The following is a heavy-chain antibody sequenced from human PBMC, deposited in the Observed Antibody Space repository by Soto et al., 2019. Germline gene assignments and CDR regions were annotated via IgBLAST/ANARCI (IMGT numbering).Heavy chain of an antibody. CDR2: IYNSEST. D-gene: IGHD4-4*01. V-gene: IGHV4-59*08. CDR3: ASGHYTNYARYYFYYYMDV. Sequence: SETVSLTCSVSGGSISSFYWSWIRQPPGKGLEWIGYIYNSESTNYNPSLKSRLTMSVDTSKNQFSLKLSSVTAADTAVYYCASGHYTNYARYYFYYYMDVWGKGTSVTVSS. CDR1: GGSISSFY. J-gene: IGHJ6*03.